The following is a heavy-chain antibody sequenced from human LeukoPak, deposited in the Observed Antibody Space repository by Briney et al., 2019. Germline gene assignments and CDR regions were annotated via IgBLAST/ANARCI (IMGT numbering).Heavy chain of an antibody. CDR1: GGSISSTSYY. D-gene: IGHD2-8*01. Sequence: SETLSLTCSVSGGSISSTSYYWGWIRQPPGKGLEWIGSIYYSGSTYYSPSLKSRVTISVDTSKNQFSLKLSSVTAADTAVYYCARVGYCTNGVCVGYYFDYWGQGTLVTVSS. CDR2: IYYSGST. CDR3: ARVGYCTNGVCVGYYFDY. J-gene: IGHJ4*02. V-gene: IGHV4-39*01.